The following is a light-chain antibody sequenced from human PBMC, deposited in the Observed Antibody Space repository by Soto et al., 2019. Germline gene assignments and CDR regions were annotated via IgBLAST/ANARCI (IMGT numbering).Light chain of an antibody. Sequence: DIQMTQSPSTLSASVGDRVTITCRASQSISSWLAWYQQKPGKAPKLLIYDASSLESGVPSRFSGSGSGTEFTLTISSLQPEDVATYYCQKYNSAPLTFGPGTKVDI. CDR2: DAS. V-gene: IGKV1-5*01. J-gene: IGKJ3*01. CDR3: QKYNSAPLT. CDR1: QSISSW.